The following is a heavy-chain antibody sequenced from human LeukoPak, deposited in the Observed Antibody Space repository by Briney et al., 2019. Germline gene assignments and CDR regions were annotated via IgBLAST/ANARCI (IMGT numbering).Heavy chain of an antibody. CDR1: GFTFSSYG. D-gene: IGHD5-18*01. Sequence: GGSLRLSCAASGFTFSSYGMHWVRQAPGKGLEWVAFIRYDGSNKYYADSVKGRFTISRDNSKNTLYLQMNSLRAEDTAVYYCAKDVVDTAMVFDYWGQGTLVTVSS. V-gene: IGHV3-30*02. J-gene: IGHJ4*02. CDR2: IRYDGSNK. CDR3: AKDVVDTAMVFDY.